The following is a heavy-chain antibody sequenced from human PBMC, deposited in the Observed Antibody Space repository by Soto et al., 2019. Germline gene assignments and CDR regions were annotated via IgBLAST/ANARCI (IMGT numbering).Heavy chain of an antibody. V-gene: IGHV3-30-3*01. J-gene: IGHJ4*02. CDR2: ISYDGSNK. D-gene: IGHD6-19*01. CDR1: GFPFNSYA. Sequence: PGGCLGPAFASSGFPFNSYAMHWFRPSPGKGLEWVAVISYDGSNKYYADSVKGRFTISRDNSKNTLYLQMNSLRAEDTAVYYCARDQIAVAGTLDYWGQGTLVKVAS. CDR3: ARDQIAVAGTLDY.